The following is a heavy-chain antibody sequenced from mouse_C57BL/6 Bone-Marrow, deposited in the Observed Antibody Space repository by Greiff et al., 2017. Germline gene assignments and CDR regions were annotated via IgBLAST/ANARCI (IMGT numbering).Heavy chain of an antibody. CDR2: ISYDGSN. Sequence: VQLKESGPGLVKPSQSLSLTCSVTGYSITSGYYWNWIRQFPGNKLEWMGYISYDGSNNYNPSLKNRISITRDTSKNQFFLKLNSVTTEDTATYYCARGDDYCDYWGQGTTLTVSS. CDR1: GYSITSGYY. CDR3: ARGDDYCDY. V-gene: IGHV3-6*01. J-gene: IGHJ2*01.